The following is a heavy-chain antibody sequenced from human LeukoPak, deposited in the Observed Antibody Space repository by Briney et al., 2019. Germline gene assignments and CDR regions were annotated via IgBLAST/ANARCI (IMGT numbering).Heavy chain of an antibody. V-gene: IGHV3-48*01. J-gene: IGHJ6*03. Sequence: QTGGSLRLSCAASGFTFSSYSMNWVRQAPGKGLEWVSYISSSSSTIYYADSVKGRFTISRDNAKNSLYLQMNSLRAEDTAVYYCARDPAGSGPYYYYYYMDVWGKGTTVTVSS. D-gene: IGHD3-10*01. CDR3: ARDPAGSGPYYYYYYMDV. CDR2: ISSSSSTI. CDR1: GFTFSSYS.